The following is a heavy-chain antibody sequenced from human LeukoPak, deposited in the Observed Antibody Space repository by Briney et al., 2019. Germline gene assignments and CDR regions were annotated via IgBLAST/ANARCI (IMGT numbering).Heavy chain of an antibody. CDR1: GFTFSNYA. Sequence: PGGSLRLSCAASGFTFSNYAMTWVRQAPGKGLEWVSAISGSGVSTYYADSVKGRFTISRDNSKNTLYLQMNSLRAEDTAVFYCAKSSGDFWRAYCMGGQGTLVTVSS. D-gene: IGHD3-3*01. V-gene: IGHV3-23*01. CDR2: ISGSGVST. CDR3: AKSSGDFWRAYCM. J-gene: IGHJ4*02.